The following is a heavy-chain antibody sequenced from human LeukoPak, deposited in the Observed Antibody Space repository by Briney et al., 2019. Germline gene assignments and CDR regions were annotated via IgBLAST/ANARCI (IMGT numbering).Heavy chain of an antibody. CDR3: ARCITAARDWFDP. Sequence: GGSWGLSCAASGLTFSSYTMTWVRQAPGKGLEGVALILSDGGNKYYADSVRGRFTVSRDNSKNTLYLQMNSLRPEDTAIYYCARCITAARDWFDPWGQGTLVTVSS. D-gene: IGHD6-13*01. V-gene: IGHV3-30-3*01. J-gene: IGHJ5*02. CDR1: GLTFSSYT. CDR2: ILSDGGNK.